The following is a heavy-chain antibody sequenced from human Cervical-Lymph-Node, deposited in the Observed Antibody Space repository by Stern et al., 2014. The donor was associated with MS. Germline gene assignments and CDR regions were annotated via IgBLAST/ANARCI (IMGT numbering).Heavy chain of an antibody. V-gene: IGHV1-46*01. CDR3: ARDRSTMVRGVRPRYYFDY. J-gene: IGHJ4*02. D-gene: IGHD3-10*01. CDR2: INPSGGST. CDR1: GYTFTSYY. Sequence: QVQLVESGAEVKKPGASVKVSCKASGYTFTSYYMHWVRQAPGQGLEWMGIINPSGGSTSYAQKFQGRVTMTRDTSTSTVYMELSSLRSEDTAVYYCARDRSTMVRGVRPRYYFDYWGQGTLVTVSS.